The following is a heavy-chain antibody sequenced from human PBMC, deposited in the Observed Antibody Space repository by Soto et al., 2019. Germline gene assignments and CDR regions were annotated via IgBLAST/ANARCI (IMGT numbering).Heavy chain of an antibody. CDR2: ISAYNGNT. CDR1: GYTFISYG. D-gene: IGHD3-10*01. CDR3: ARDFVPGRMVRGVSAFDI. J-gene: IGHJ3*02. V-gene: IGHV1-18*04. Sequence: QVQLVQSGAGVKKPGASVKVSCKASGYTFISYGISWVRQAPGQGLEWMGWISAYNGNTNYAQKVQGRVTMTTDTSTSTAYMELKSLGSDDTAVYYCARDFVPGRMVRGVSAFDIWGQGTMVTVSS.